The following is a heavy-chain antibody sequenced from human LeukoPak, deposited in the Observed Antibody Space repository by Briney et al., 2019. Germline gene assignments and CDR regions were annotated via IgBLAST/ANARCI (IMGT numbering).Heavy chain of an antibody. D-gene: IGHD3-22*01. CDR3: ASVNYYDSN. CDR1: GGSFSGYY. CDR2: INHSGST. Sequence: SETLSLTCAVYGGSFSGYYWSWIRQPPGKGLEWIGEINHSGSTNYNPSLKSRVTISVDTSKNQSSLKLSSVTAADTAVYYCASVNYYDSNWGQGTLVTVSS. J-gene: IGHJ4*02. V-gene: IGHV4-34*01.